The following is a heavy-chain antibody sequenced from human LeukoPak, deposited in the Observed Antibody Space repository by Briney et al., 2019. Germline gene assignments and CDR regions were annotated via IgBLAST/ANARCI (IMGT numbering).Heavy chain of an antibody. V-gene: IGHV1-69*05. CDR3: ASGAGSGSYNHWFDP. D-gene: IGHD3-10*01. CDR1: GGTFSSYA. CDR2: IIPIFGTA. Sequence: SVKVSXKASGGTFSSYAISWVRQAPGQGLEWMGGIIPIFGTANYAQKFQGRVTITTDESTSTAYMELSSLRSEDTAVYYCASGAGSGSYNHWFDPWGQGTLVTVSS. J-gene: IGHJ5*02.